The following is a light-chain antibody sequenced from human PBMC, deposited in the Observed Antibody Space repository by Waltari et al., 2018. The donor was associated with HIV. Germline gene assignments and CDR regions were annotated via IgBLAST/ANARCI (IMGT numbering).Light chain of an antibody. Sequence: SYELTQPPSVSVAPGQTASITCSGRDLDDKYVFWYQQRAGQSPVAVIYEDVKRPSGIPERFSGSNSENTATLTIRGTQATDEADYYCQAWDSNTVIFGGGTKLTVL. CDR2: EDV. J-gene: IGLJ2*01. CDR3: QAWDSNTVI. V-gene: IGLV3-1*01. CDR1: DLDDKY.